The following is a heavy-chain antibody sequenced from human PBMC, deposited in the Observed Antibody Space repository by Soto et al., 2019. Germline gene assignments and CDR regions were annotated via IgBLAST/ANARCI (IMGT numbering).Heavy chain of an antibody. CDR3: VRGGCGGDCYSSDY. V-gene: IGHV3-53*01. D-gene: IGHD2-21*02. Sequence: EVQLVESGGGLIQPGGSLRLSCAASGFTVSTNYMSWVRQAPGKGLEWVSIIYSGGGTYYADSVKGRFTISRDNSKHTLYLQMNSLRAEDTAVYYCVRGGCGGDCYSSDYWGQGTLVTVSS. J-gene: IGHJ4*02. CDR1: GFTVSTNY. CDR2: IYSGGGT.